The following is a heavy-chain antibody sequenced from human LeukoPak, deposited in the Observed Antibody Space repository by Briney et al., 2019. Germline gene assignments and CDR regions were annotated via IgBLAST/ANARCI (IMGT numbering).Heavy chain of an antibody. J-gene: IGHJ3*02. V-gene: IGHV3-21*01. CDR1: GFTFSSYS. D-gene: IGHD1-26*01. CDR3: AREAIVGATGAFDI. Sequence: PGGSLRLSCAASGFTFSSYSMNWVRQAPGKGLEWVSSISSSSSYIYYADSVKGRFTISRDNAKNSLYLQMNSLRAEDTAVYYCAREAIVGATGAFDIWGQGTMVTVSS. CDR2: ISSSSSYI.